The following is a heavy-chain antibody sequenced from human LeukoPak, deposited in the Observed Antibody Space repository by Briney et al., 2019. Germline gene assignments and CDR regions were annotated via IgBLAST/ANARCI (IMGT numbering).Heavy chain of an antibody. V-gene: IGHV3-21*01. Sequence: GGSLRLSCVASGFTFSSYSMNWVRQAPGKGLEWVSSISSSSSYIYYADSVKGRFTISRDNAKNSLYLQMNSLRAEDTAVYYCASVEPRVLRYLGATVDYWGQGTLVTVSS. CDR1: GFTFSSYS. J-gene: IGHJ4*02. CDR2: ISSSSSYI. CDR3: ASVEPRVLRYLGATVDY. D-gene: IGHD3-9*01.